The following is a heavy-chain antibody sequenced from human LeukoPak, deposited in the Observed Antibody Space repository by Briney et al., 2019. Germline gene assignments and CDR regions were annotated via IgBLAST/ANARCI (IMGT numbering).Heavy chain of an antibody. D-gene: IGHD3-16*01. CDR2: INPGRGNT. CDR1: GYTFTGYY. V-gene: IGHV1-46*01. CDR3: AREAAYNYEDSGLDY. Sequence: ASVKVSCKASGYTFTGYYMHWVRQAPGQGLEWMGMINPGRGNTNYAETFQGRVTMTRDTSTRSVYMEVSSLRSEDTAVYYCAREAAYNYEDSGLDYWGQGTLVTVSS. J-gene: IGHJ4*02.